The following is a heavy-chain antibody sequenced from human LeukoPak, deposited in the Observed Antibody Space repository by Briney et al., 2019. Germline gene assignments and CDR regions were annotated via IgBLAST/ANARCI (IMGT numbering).Heavy chain of an antibody. V-gene: IGHV3-21*01. CDR3: ARLTTPFDY. CDR1: GFTFSSYS. D-gene: IGHD4-11*01. Sequence: GGSLRLSCAASGFTFSSYSMNWVRQAPGKGLEWVSSISSSSSYIYYADSVKGRFPISRDNAKNSLYLQMNSLRAEDTAVYYCARLTTPFDYWGQGALVTVSS. CDR2: ISSSSSYI. J-gene: IGHJ4*02.